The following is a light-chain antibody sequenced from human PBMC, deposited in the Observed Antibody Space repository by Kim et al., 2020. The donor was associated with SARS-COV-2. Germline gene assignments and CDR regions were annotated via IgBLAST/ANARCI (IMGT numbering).Light chain of an antibody. CDR3: QSYNRDNVL. V-gene: IGLV6-57*03. CDR2: EDD. CDR1: SGSIDDNY. Sequence: GKTVTISCTRSSGSIDDNYVQWYQQRPGGVPTTVIYEDDQRPSGVSDRFSGSIDNSSNSASLTISGLRTEDEADYYSQSYNRDNVLFGGGTQLTVL. J-gene: IGLJ2*01.